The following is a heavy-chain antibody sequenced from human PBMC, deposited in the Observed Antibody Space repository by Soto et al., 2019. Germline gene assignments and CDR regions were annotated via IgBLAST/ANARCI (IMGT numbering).Heavy chain of an antibody. V-gene: IGHV4-39*01. CDR2: IYYSGST. CDR3: ARHWITMVRGVCHFDY. CDR1: GGSISSGNYY. J-gene: IGHJ4*02. Sequence: SETLSLTCTVSGGSISSGNYYWSWIRQHPGKGLEWIGYIYYSGSTSYNPSLKSRVTMSVDPSKNQFSLKLISVTAADTAVYYCARHWITMVRGVCHFDYWGQGTLVTVSS. D-gene: IGHD3-10*01.